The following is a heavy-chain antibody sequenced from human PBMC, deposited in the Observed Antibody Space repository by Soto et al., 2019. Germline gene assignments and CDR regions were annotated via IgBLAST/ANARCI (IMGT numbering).Heavy chain of an antibody. CDR3: AKDRSENFWVYYYAMDV. V-gene: IGHV3-23*01. CDR2: ISGSSSGT. J-gene: IGHJ6*02. Sequence: GGSVRLSCEASGFNFGAYAVSWVRQAPGKGLEWVSGISGSSSGTYYTDSVKGRFTISRDNSKNTVYLQMNSLRGEDTAVYYCAKDRSENFWVYYYAMDVWGPGTAVTVSS. D-gene: IGHD6-19*01. CDR1: GFNFGAYA.